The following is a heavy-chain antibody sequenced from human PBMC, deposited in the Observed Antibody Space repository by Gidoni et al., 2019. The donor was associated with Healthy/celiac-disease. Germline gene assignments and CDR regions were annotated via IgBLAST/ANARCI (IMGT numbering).Heavy chain of an antibody. CDR2: ISSSSSYI. Sequence: EVQLVESGGGLVKPGGSLRLSCAASGFTFSSYSINWVRKAPGKGLDWVSSISSSSSYIYYADSVKGRFTISRDNAKNSLYLQMNSLRAEDTAVYYCARVGDRYSYGPGWFDPWGQGTLVTVSS. CDR1: GFTFSSYS. J-gene: IGHJ5*02. D-gene: IGHD5-18*01. V-gene: IGHV3-21*01. CDR3: ARVGDRYSYGPGWFDP.